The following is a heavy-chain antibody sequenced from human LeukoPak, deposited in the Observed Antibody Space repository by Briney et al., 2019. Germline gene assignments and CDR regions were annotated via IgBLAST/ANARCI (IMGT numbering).Heavy chain of an antibody. Sequence: GGSLRLSCAASGFTFSSYGMSWVRQAPGEGLEWVSAISDSGGSTYYTDSVKGRFTISRDNSKNTLYLQMNSLRAEDTAVYYCASILLWYVCDYWGQGTLVTVSS. CDR1: GFTFSSYG. D-gene: IGHD3-10*01. V-gene: IGHV3-23*01. CDR3: ASILLWYVCDY. CDR2: ISDSGGST. J-gene: IGHJ4*02.